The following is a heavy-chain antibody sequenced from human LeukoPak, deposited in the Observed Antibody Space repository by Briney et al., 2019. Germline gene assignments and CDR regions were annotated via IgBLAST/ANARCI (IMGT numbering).Heavy chain of an antibody. Sequence: GRSLRLSCAASGFTFDDYAMHWVRQAPGKGLEWVSGISWNSGSIGYADSVKGRFTISRDNAKNSLYLQMNSLRAEDTALCYCAKDMSRSYYGLGYWGQGTLVTVSS. CDR3: AKDMSRSYYGLGY. CDR2: ISWNSGSI. V-gene: IGHV3-9*01. D-gene: IGHD3-10*01. CDR1: GFTFDDYA. J-gene: IGHJ4*02.